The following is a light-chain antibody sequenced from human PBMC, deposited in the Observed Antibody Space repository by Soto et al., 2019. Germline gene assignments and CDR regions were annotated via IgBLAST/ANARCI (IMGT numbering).Light chain of an antibody. Sequence: EIVMTQSPVTLSVSPGARATRSCRASQSVSSNLAWYQQKPGQAPRLLIYGASTRATGIPARFSGSGSGTDFTLTISRLEPEDFAVYYCQQYGSSLTLTFGGGTKVDNK. J-gene: IGKJ4*01. CDR3: QQYGSSLTLT. V-gene: IGKV3-20*01. CDR2: GAS. CDR1: QSVSSN.